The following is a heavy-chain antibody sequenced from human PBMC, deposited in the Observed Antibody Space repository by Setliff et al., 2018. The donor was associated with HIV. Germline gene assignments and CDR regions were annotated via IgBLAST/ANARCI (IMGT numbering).Heavy chain of an antibody. Sequence: PGESLKISCAASGFTFSNYAMTWVRQAPGKGLEWVSSISSSSSYIKYAQTVKGRFTISRDNAKNSLSLLMTSLRADDTAVYYCARDSSTSSGVVWFDPWGQGTLVTVSS. CDR2: ISSSSSYI. D-gene: IGHD2-2*01. CDR3: ARDSSTSSGVVWFDP. CDR1: GFTFSNYA. V-gene: IGHV3-21*01. J-gene: IGHJ5*02.